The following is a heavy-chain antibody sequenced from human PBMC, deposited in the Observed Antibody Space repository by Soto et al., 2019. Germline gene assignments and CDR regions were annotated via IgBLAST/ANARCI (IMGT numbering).Heavy chain of an antibody. V-gene: IGHV3-30*09. CDR3: AREIRGDYHAY. D-gene: IGHD4-17*01. Sequence: QVQLVESGGGVVQPGRSLRLSCATSGFIFSNYAMHWVRQAPGKGLQWVARISHDGSFEHYANSAEGRFAISRDSSNNMLYLQMNSLTTEDTAMYYCAREIRGDYHAYWGQGTLVTVSP. CDR2: ISHDGSFE. J-gene: IGHJ4*02. CDR1: GFIFSNYA.